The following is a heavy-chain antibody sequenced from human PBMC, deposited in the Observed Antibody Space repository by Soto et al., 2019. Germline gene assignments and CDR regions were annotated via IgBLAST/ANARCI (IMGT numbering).Heavy chain of an antibody. J-gene: IGHJ4*02. CDR1: GSTFSSYA. Sequence: PGGSLRLSCAASGSTFSSYAMSWVRQAPGKGLEWVSAISGSGGSTYYADSVKGRFTISRDNSKNTLYLQMNSLRAEDTAVYYCARDSGYSSSCFDYWGQGTLVTVSS. V-gene: IGHV3-23*01. D-gene: IGHD6-13*01. CDR2: ISGSGGST. CDR3: ARDSGYSSSCFDY.